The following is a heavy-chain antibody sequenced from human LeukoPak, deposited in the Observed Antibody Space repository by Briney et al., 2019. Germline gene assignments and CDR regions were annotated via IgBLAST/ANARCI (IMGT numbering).Heavy chain of an antibody. CDR1: GGSISSSSYY. J-gene: IGHJ4*02. CDR2: IYYSGST. CDR3: ALMPTTLQQHAAGY. V-gene: IGHV4-39*01. Sequence: PSETLSLTCTVSGGSISSSSYYWGWIRQPPGKGLEWLGSIYYSGSTYYNPSLKSRVTISVDTSKNQFSLKLSSVTAADTAVYYCALMPTTLQQHAAGYWGQGTLVTVSS. D-gene: IGHD6-13*01.